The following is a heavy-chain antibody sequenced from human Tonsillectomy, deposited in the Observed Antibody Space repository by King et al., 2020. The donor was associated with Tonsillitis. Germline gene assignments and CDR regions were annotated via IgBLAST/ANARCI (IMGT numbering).Heavy chain of an antibody. CDR1: GFTFTTHN. J-gene: IGHJ4*02. Sequence: VQLVESGGGLVKPGGSLRLSCATSGFTFTTHNMNWVRQAPGRGLEWVACINDEGSYRYYADSVVGRFTVSRDNAWRSLYLQMNSLRVEDTAVYYCTRARSRRLMMASMLDTWGQGALVTVSS. D-gene: IGHD5-24*01. V-gene: IGHV3-21*04. CDR3: TRARSRRLMMASMLDT. CDR2: INDEGSYR.